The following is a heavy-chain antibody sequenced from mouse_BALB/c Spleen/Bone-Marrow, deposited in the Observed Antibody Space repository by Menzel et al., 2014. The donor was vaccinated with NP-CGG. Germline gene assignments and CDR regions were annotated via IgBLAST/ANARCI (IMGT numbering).Heavy chain of an antibody. D-gene: IGHD1-1*01. J-gene: IGHJ4*01. Sequence: QVQLQQSGPGLVQPSQSLSITCTVSGFSLTSYGVHWVRQSPGKGLDWLGVIWSGGSTDYNAAFISRLSISKDNSKSQVFIKVNSLQVNDTAIYYYARNYYGSSYAMDYWSQGTSVTVSS. V-gene: IGHV2-2*02. CDR3: ARNYYGSSYAMDY. CDR2: IWSGGST. CDR1: GFSLTSYG.